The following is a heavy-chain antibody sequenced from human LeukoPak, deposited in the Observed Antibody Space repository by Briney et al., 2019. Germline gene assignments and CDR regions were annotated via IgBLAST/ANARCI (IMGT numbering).Heavy chain of an antibody. V-gene: IGHV3-23*01. Sequence: GGSLRLSCAASGFTFSSYAMSWVRQAPGKGLEWVSAISGSGGSTYYADSVKGRFTISRDNSKNTLYLQMNSLRAEDTAVYYCATGPSLVFYDILAGYQYFDYWGQGTLVTVSS. CDR1: GFTFSSYA. D-gene: IGHD3-9*01. CDR2: ISGSGGST. J-gene: IGHJ4*02. CDR3: ATGPSLVFYDILAGYQYFDY.